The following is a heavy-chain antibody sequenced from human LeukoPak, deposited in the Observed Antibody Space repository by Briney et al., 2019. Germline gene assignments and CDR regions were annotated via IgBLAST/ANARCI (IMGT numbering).Heavy chain of an antibody. CDR2: INPSGGST. D-gene: IGHD4-17*01. CDR1: GYTFTSYY. V-gene: IGHV1-46*01. J-gene: IGHJ5*02. CDR3: ARDRGQETTDWFDP. Sequence: GASVKVSCKAFGYTFTSYYMHWVRQAPGQGLEWMGIINPSGGSTRYAQRFQGRVTMTRDTSTSTVYMALSSLRSEDTAVYYCARDRGQETTDWFDPWGQGTLVIVSS.